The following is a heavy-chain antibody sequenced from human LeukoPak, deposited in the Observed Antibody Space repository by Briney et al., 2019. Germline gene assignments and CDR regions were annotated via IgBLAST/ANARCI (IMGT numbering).Heavy chain of an antibody. V-gene: IGHV4-39*01. J-gene: IGHJ4*02. Sequence: NTSETLSLXCTVTGGSISSTNYYWGWIRQPPGKGLEWIGSISYSGSTYYNPSLKSRVTIYVDTSKKQISLKLSSVTAADTAVYYCARQVSGTYDYWGPGTLVTVSS. CDR3: ARQVSGTYDY. CDR2: ISYSGST. CDR1: GGSISSTNYY. D-gene: IGHD1-1*01.